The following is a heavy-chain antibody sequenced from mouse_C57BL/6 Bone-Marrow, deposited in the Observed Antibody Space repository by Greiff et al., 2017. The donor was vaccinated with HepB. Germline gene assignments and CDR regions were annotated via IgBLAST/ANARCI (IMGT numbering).Heavy chain of an antibody. Sequence: QVQLQQPGAELVKPGASVKMSCKASGYTFTSYWITWVKQRPGQGLEWIGDIYPGSGSTNYNEKFKSKATLTVDASSSTAYMQLSSLTSEDSTVYYCARSLYDAMDYWGQGTSVTVSS. V-gene: IGHV1-55*01. CDR3: ARSLYDAMDY. J-gene: IGHJ4*01. CDR1: GYTFTSYW. D-gene: IGHD2-12*01. CDR2: IYPGSGST.